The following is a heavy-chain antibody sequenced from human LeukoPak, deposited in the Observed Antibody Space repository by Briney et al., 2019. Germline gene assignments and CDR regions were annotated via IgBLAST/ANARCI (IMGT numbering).Heavy chain of an antibody. CDR3: AIESSGWYH. J-gene: IGHJ5*02. CDR1: GYRFTSYW. Sequence: GESLKISCKGSGYRFTSYWIAWVRQLPGKGLEWMGIIYPGDSDSRYSPSFQGQVTMSVDKSINTAYLQWSSLKASDTAMYYRAIESSGWYHWGQGTLVTVSS. CDR2: IYPGDSDS. V-gene: IGHV5-51*01. D-gene: IGHD6-19*01.